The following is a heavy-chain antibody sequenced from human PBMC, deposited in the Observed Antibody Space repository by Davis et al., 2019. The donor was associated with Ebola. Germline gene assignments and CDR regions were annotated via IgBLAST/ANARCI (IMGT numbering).Heavy chain of an antibody. J-gene: IGHJ6*03. Sequence: ASVKVSCKASGYTFTSYAMHWVRQAPGQRLEWMGWINAGNGNTKYSQKFQGRVTITRDTSASTAYMELSSLRSEDTAVYYCARAGPYSGSYYREGRADYYYYYMDVWGKGTTVTVSS. CDR3: ARAGPYSGSYYREGRADYYYYYMDV. CDR2: INAGNGNT. CDR1: GYTFTSYA. D-gene: IGHD1-26*01. V-gene: IGHV1-3*01.